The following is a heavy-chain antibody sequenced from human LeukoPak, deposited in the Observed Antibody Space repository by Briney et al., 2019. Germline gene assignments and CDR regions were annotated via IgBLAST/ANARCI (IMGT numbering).Heavy chain of an antibody. J-gene: IGHJ4*02. V-gene: IGHV4-59*08. CDR1: GGSISSYY. CDR2: IYYSGGT. Sequence: SETLSLTCTVSGGSISSYYWSWIRQPPGKGLEWIGYIYYSGGTNYNPSLKSRVTISVDTSKNQFSLKLSSVTAADTAVYYCARHSYYGSGRLGFDYWGQGTLVTVSS. CDR3: ARHSYYGSGRLGFDY. D-gene: IGHD3-10*01.